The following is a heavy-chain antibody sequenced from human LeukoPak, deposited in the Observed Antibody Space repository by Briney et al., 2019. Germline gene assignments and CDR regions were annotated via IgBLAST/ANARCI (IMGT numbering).Heavy chain of an antibody. CDR1: GGSFSGYY. Sequence: SETLSLTCAVYGGSFSGYYWRWIRQPPRKGLEWIGEINHSGSTNYNPSLKSRVTISVDTSKNQLSLKMSSVTAADTAVYYCTITTGTTLGLMDYWGQGTLVTVSS. D-gene: IGHD1-1*01. CDR3: TITTGTTLGLMDY. CDR2: INHSGST. V-gene: IGHV4-34*01. J-gene: IGHJ4*02.